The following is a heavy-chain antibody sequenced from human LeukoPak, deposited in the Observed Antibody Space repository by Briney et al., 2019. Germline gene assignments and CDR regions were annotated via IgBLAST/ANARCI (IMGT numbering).Heavy chain of an antibody. CDR1: GYTFTSYY. J-gene: IGHJ5*02. Sequence: ASVKVSCKASGYTFTSYYMHWVRQAPGQGLEWMGIINPSGGSTSYAQKFQGRVTMTTDTSTSTAYMERRSLRSDDTAVYYCARVPGIAAAGTLGRTGWFDPWGQGTLVTVSS. CDR3: ARVPGIAAAGTLGRTGWFDP. D-gene: IGHD6-13*01. CDR2: INPSGGST. V-gene: IGHV1-46*01.